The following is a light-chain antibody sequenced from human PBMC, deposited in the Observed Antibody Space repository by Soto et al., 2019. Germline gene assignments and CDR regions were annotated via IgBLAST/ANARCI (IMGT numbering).Light chain of an antibody. J-gene: IGKJ5*01. CDR3: HHYGGSPIN. Sequence: DIQMTQSPSSVSASVVDRVTITCRASQGITNRLAWYQQKPGKAPKLLIYDASILESGVPSRFSGSGSGTEFTLTISRLEPEDFAVYYCHHYGGSPINFGQGTRLEIK. CDR2: DAS. V-gene: IGKV1-5*01. CDR1: QGITNR.